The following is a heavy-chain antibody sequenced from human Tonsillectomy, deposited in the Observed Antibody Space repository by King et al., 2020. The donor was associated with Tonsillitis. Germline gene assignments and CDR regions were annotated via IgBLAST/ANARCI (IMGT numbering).Heavy chain of an antibody. CDR2: IKSTTDGGTT. Sequence: QLVQSGGGLVKPGGSLRLSCAASGFTFSNAWMTWVRLAPGKGLEWVGRIKSTTDGGTTDYGAPVKGRFTISRDDSKNTLSLQMNSLKTEDPAVYYWATGAGVVANAIDYWGQGTLGTVSS. V-gene: IGHV3-15*01. CDR1: GFTFSNAW. J-gene: IGHJ4*02. CDR3: ATGAGVVANAIDY. D-gene: IGHD6-19*01.